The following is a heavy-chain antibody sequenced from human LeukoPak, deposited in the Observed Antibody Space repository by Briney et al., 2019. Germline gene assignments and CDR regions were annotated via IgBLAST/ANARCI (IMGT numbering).Heavy chain of an antibody. CDR1: GYTFTTYD. CDR2: MNPNSGNT. V-gene: IGHV1-8*01. D-gene: IGHD6-19*01. CDR3: ARGRGSGHKENWFDP. Sequence: GASVKVSCKASGYTFTTYDINWVRQATGQGLEWMGWMNPNSGNTGYAQTFQGRLTMTRNTSITTAYMELSSLRSEETAVHYFARGRGSGHKENWFDPWGQGTLVTVSS. J-gene: IGHJ5*02.